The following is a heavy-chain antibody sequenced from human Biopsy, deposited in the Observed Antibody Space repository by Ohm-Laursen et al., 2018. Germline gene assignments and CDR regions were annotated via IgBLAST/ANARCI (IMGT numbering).Heavy chain of an antibody. CDR1: GFIFNYG. D-gene: IGHD6-19*01. CDR3: ARRAVAGTYNWYFDL. Sequence: SLRLSCAASGFIFNYGMHWVRQAPGKGLEWVAVIWYDGSNGNYADSVKGRFTISRDNSKNTLYLQMNSLRAEDTAMYYCARRAVAGTYNWYFDLWGRGTLVTVSS. V-gene: IGHV3-33*01. CDR2: IWYDGSNG. J-gene: IGHJ2*01.